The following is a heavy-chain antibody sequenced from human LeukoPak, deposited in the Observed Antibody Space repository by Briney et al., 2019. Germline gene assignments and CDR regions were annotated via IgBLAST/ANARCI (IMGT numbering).Heavy chain of an antibody. CDR2: IKQDGSEK. Sequence: GGSLRLSCAASGFTFSSYWMTWVRQAPGKGLEWVANIKQDGSEKYYVDSVKGRFTISRDNAKNSLYLQMNSLRAEDTAVYYCAILGSYYDMDYWGQGTLVTVSS. J-gene: IGHJ4*02. V-gene: IGHV3-7*01. CDR3: AILGSYYDMDY. D-gene: IGHD1-26*01. CDR1: GFTFSSYW.